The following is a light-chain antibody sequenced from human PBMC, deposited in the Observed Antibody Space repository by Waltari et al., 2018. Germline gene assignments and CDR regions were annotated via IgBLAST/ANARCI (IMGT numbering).Light chain of an antibody. J-gene: IGLJ3*02. V-gene: IGLV1-44*01. CDR1: NSSVGKNT. CDR3: ATWDDSLNGWV. Sequence: QSVVTQPPSASAPPGPRVTRSCSRSNSSVGKNTLHWYQQLPGTAPKLLVFRNDQRPSGVPDRFSASRSGTSASLAISGLQFDDEADYYCATWDDSLNGWVFGGGTRLTVL. CDR2: RND.